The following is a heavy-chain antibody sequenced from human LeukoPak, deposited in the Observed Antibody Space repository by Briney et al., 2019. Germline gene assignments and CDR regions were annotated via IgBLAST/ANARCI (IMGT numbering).Heavy chain of an antibody. J-gene: IGHJ6*04. CDR3: ARDSYDILTGSPYGMDV. CDR2: ISAYNGNT. V-gene: IGHV1-18*04. Sequence: GASVKVSCKASGYTFTSYGISWVRQAPGQGLEWMGWISAYNGNTNYAQKLQGGVTMTTDTSTSTAYMELRSLRSDDTAVYYCARDSYDILTGSPYGMDVWGKGTTVTVSS. CDR1: GYTFTSYG. D-gene: IGHD3-9*01.